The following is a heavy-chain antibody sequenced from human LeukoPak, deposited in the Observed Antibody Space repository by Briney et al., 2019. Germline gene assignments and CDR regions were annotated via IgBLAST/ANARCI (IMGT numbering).Heavy chain of an antibody. D-gene: IGHD3-10*01. CDR3: ARGVRYYGSGSYPGDY. J-gene: IGHJ4*02. CDR1: GFTFSTYG. CDR2: IQYDGSNK. Sequence: PGGSLRLSCAASGFTFSTYGMHWVRQAPGKGLEWVAFIQYDGSNKYYADSVKGRFTISRDNSKNTLYLQMNSLRAEDTAVYYCARGVRYYGSGSYPGDYWGQGTLVTVSS. V-gene: IGHV3-30*02.